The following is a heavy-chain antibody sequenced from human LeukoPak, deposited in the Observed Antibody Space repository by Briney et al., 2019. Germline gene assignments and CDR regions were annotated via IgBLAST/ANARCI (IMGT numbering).Heavy chain of an antibody. Sequence: AGGSLRLSCAASGFTFSDYYMAWIRQAPGKGLEWVSYISRSISTIHYADSVKGRFTISRDNAKNSLYLQMNSLRAEDTAVYYCARDGQGPIAAQRRYYYGMDVWGQGTTVTVSS. CDR3: ARDGQGPIAAQRRYYYGMDV. J-gene: IGHJ6*02. CDR2: ISRSISTI. V-gene: IGHV3-11*04. CDR1: GFTFSDYY. D-gene: IGHD6-13*01.